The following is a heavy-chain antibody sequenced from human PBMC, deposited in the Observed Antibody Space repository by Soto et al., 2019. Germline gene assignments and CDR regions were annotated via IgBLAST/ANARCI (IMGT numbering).Heavy chain of an antibody. Sequence: SETLSLTCTVSGGSISSGDYYWSWIRQPPGKGLEWIGYIYYSGSTYYNPSLKSRVTISVDTSKNQFSLKLSSVTAADTAVYYCARATGAAAGTFSVWVFDYWGQGTLVTVSS. D-gene: IGHD6-13*01. CDR3: ARATGAAAGTFSVWVFDY. CDR1: GGSISSGDYY. J-gene: IGHJ4*02. CDR2: IYYSGST. V-gene: IGHV4-30-4*01.